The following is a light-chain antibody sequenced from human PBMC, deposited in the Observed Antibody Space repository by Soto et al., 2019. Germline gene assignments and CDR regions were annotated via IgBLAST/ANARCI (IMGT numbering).Light chain of an antibody. CDR1: QGISSY. V-gene: IGKV1-9*01. J-gene: IGKJ1*01. Sequence: DIQLTQSPSFLSASVGDRVTITCRASQGISSYLAWYQQKPGKAPKLLIYAASTLQSGVPSRFSGSGYGTEFTLTISTLQPEDFATYYCQQLNSYPPETFGQGTKVAIK. CDR3: QQLNSYPPET. CDR2: AAS.